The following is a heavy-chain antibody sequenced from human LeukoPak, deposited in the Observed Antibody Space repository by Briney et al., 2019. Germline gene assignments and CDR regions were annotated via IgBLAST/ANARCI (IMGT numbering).Heavy chain of an antibody. J-gene: IGHJ4*02. V-gene: IGHV3-23*01. Sequence: GGSLRLSCAASGFTFSSYAMSWVRQAPGKGLEWVSAISGSGGSTYYADSVKGRFTISRDNSKNTLYLQMNSLRAEDTAVYYCAKGTKPYYVSGSYYPDYWGQGTLVTVSS. CDR3: AKGTKPYYVSGSYYPDY. CDR2: ISGSGGST. D-gene: IGHD3-10*01. CDR1: GFTFSSYA.